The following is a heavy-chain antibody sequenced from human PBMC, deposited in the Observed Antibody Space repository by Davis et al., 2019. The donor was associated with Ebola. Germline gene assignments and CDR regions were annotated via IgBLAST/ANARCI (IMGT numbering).Heavy chain of an antibody. CDR1: GFTFSSYW. CDR3: ARGRYSTSSGVYYYAMDV. V-gene: IGHV3-74*01. Sequence: PGGSLRLSCAASGFTFSSYWMHWVRQAPGKGLVWVSRINSDGSRTSYADSVKGRFTISRDNAKNTLYLQMNSLRAEDTAVYYCARGRYSTSSGVYYYAMDVWGQGTTVTVSS. J-gene: IGHJ6*02. CDR2: INSDGSRT. D-gene: IGHD6-6*01.